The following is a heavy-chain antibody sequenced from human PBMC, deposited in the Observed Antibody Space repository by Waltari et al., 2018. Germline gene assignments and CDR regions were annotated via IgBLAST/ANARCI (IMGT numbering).Heavy chain of an antibody. CDR1: GFPFRTSA. CDR2: MNSNGATT. CDR3: VRPQYYYDTSGYSWYFDL. D-gene: IGHD3-22*01. V-gene: IGHV3-48*03. J-gene: IGHJ2*01. Sequence: EVQLVESGGDLVQPGGSLRLSCAASGFPFRTSAMNWVRQAPGKGLEWISYMNSNGATTYFADSVKGRFTISRDNAENSLYLQMNSLRAEDSAVYYCVRPQYYYDTSGYSWYFDLWGRGTLVIVSS.